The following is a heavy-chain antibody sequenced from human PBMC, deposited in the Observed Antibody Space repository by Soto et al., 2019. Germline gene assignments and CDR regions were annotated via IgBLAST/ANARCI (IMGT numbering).Heavy chain of an antibody. Sequence: GGSLRLSCAASGFTFSSYAMSWVRQAPGKGLEWVSAISGSGGSTYYADSVKGRFTISRDNSKNTLYLQMNSLRAEDTAVYYCAKDPESSSAAGYFDYWGQGTLVTVSS. CDR1: GFTFSSYA. CDR2: ISGSGGST. J-gene: IGHJ4*02. D-gene: IGHD6-6*01. CDR3: AKDPESSSAAGYFDY. V-gene: IGHV3-23*01.